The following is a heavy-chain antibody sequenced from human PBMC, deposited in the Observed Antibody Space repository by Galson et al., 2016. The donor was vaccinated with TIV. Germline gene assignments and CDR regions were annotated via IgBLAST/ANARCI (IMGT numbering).Heavy chain of an antibody. CDR3: AKGGNYGSGSSLDY. V-gene: IGHV3-30*18. D-gene: IGHD3-10*01. Sequence: SLRLSCAASGFTFSRYGIHWVRQAPGKGLEWVAVISYDGTKTYYADSVKGRFTISRDNFKNMLYLQMDSLRVEDTAVYYCAKGGNYGSGSSLDYWGQGAPVTVSS. CDR2: ISYDGTKT. J-gene: IGHJ4*02. CDR1: GFTFSRYG.